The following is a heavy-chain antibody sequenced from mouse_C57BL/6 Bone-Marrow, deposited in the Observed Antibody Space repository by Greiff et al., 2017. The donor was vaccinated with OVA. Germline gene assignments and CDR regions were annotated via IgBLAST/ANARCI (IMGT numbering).Heavy chain of an antibody. CDR1: GYTFTSYW. CDR3: AREWELRPLDY. CDR2: IHPNSGST. J-gene: IGHJ2*01. V-gene: IGHV1-64*01. Sequence: QVQLQQPGAELVKPGASVTLSCKASGYTFTSYWMHWVKQRPGQGLEWIGMIHPNSGSTNYNEKFKSKATLTVDKSSSTAYMQLSSLTSEDSAVYYCAREWELRPLDYWGQGTTLTVSS. D-gene: IGHD1-2*01.